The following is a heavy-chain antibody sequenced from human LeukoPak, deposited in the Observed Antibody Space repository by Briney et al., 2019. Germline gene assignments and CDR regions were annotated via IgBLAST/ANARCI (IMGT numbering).Heavy chain of an antibody. CDR2: IIPIFGTA. Sequence: SVKVSCKASGGTFSSYAISWVRQPPGQGLEWMGGIIPIFGTANYAQKFQGRVTITADKSTSTAYMELSSLRSEDTAVYYCARGLSGSSDAFDIWGQGTMVTVSS. J-gene: IGHJ3*02. D-gene: IGHD3-10*01. CDR1: GGTFSSYA. V-gene: IGHV1-69*06. CDR3: ARGLSGSSDAFDI.